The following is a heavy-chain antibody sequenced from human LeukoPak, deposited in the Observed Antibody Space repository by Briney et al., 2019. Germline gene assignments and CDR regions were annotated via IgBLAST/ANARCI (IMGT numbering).Heavy chain of an antibody. D-gene: IGHD1-26*01. J-gene: IGHJ3*02. Sequence: GSSVKVSCKASGGTFSSYAISWVRQAPGQGLEWMGRIIPISGTANYAQKFQGRVTITTDESTSTAYMELSSLRPEDTAVYYCARESMYSGSYYSDAFDIWGQGTMVTVSS. V-gene: IGHV1-69*05. CDR3: ARESMYSGSYYSDAFDI. CDR1: GGTFSSYA. CDR2: IIPISGTA.